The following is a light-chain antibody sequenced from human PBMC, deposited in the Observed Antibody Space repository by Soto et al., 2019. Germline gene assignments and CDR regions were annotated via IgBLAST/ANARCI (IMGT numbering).Light chain of an antibody. V-gene: IGLV1-51*01. J-gene: IGLJ3*02. CDR1: ASNIGKNY. CDR2: DND. CDR3: GTWDNSLRGAV. Sequence: QSVLTQPPSVSAAPGQTATISCSGSASNIGKNYVSWYQQVPGTAPKLLIYDNDKRPSGIPDRFSASKSGTSATLGITGLQTGDEADYYCGTWDNSLRGAVFGGGTKLTVL.